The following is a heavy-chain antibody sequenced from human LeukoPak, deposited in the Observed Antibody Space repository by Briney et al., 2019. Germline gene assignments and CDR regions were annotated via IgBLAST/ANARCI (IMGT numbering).Heavy chain of an antibody. V-gene: IGHV4-34*01. CDR2: INHSGST. CDR1: GGSFSGYY. Sequence: SETLSLTCAVYGGSFSGYYWSWIRQPPGKGLEWIGEINHSGSTNYNPSLKSRVTISVDTSKNQFSLKLSSVTAADTAVYYCARGRPLLGYYCSGGGCYSVGFDYWGQGTLVTVSS. D-gene: IGHD2-15*01. CDR3: ARGRPLLGYYCSGGGCYSVGFDY. J-gene: IGHJ4*02.